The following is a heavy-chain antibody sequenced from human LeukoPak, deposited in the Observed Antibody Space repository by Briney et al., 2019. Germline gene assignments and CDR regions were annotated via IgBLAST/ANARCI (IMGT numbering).Heavy chain of an antibody. D-gene: IGHD2-2*01. CDR2: ISAYNGNT. V-gene: IGHV1-18*01. Sequence: GASVKVSCKASGCTFTSYGISWVRQAPGQGLEWMGWISAYNGNTNYAQKLQGRVTMTTDTSTSTAYMELRSLRSDDTAVYYCARRAYCSSTSCPQTSAFDIWGQGTMVTVSS. CDR1: GCTFTSYG. CDR3: ARRAYCSSTSCPQTSAFDI. J-gene: IGHJ3*02.